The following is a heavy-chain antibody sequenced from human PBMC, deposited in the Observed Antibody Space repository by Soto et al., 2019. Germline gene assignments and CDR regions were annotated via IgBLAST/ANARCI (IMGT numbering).Heavy chain of an antibody. D-gene: IGHD2-15*01. V-gene: IGHV3-66*01. J-gene: IGHJ4*02. CDR1: GFIVSSNY. Sequence: EVQLVESGGGLVQPGGSLRLSCAASGFIVSSNYMSWVRQAPGKGLEWVSVIYSGGSTFYADSVKGRFIISSDDSKNTLFLQMSSLRAEDTAVYYCATAKLLLPWLFDYWGQGTLVTVSS. CDR3: ATAKLLLPWLFDY. CDR2: IYSGGST.